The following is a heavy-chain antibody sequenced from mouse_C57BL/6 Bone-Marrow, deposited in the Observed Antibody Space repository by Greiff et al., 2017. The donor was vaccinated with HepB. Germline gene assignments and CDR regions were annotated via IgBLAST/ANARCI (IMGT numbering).Heavy chain of an antibody. CDR3: ARHHYGSSYDFAD. D-gene: IGHD1-1*01. CDR2: INPNNGGT. CDR1: GYTFTDYN. Sequence: VQLQQSGPELVKPGASVKMSCKASGYTFTDYNMHWVKQSHGKSLEWIGYINPNNGGTSYNQKFKGKATLTVNKSSSTAYMELRSLTSEDSAVYYCARHHYGSSYDFADWGQGTLVTVSA. J-gene: IGHJ3*01. V-gene: IGHV1-22*01.